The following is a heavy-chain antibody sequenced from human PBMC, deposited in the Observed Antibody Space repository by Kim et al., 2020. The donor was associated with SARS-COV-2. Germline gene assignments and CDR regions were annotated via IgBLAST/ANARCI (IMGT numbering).Heavy chain of an antibody. Sequence: SETLSLTCTVSGDSVSSNVYYWSWIRQLPGKGLEWIGYIYNTVSTYYNPSLQSRVTISVDTSKNQFSLRLTSVTAADTGVYFCAREYYGSGRMFDYWGQGTLVTVSS. CDR2: IYNTVST. CDR1: GDSVSSNVYY. D-gene: IGHD3-10*01. V-gene: IGHV4-31*03. J-gene: IGHJ4*02. CDR3: AREYYGSGRMFDY.